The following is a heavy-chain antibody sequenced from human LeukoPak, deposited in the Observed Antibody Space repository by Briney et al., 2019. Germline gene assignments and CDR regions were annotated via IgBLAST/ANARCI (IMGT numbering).Heavy chain of an antibody. CDR2: ISGSGGST. J-gene: IGHJ3*02. Sequence: PGGSLRLSCAASGFTFSSYAMTRVRQAPGKGLEWASAISGSGGSTYYADSVKGRFTISRDNAKNSLYLQMNSLRAEDTAVYYCARVGDDSSGYYYQDAFDIWGQGTMVTVSS. D-gene: IGHD3-22*01. CDR1: GFTFSSYA. CDR3: ARVGDDSSGYYYQDAFDI. V-gene: IGHV3-23*01.